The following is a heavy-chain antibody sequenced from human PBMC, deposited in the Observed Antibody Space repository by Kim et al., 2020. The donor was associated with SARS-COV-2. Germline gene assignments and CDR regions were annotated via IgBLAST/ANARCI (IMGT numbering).Heavy chain of an antibody. J-gene: IGHJ3*02. V-gene: IGHV1-3*01. CDR3: ARKGITSDAFDI. D-gene: IGHD3-10*01. Sequence: KYSQKFQGRVTITRDTSASTAYMELSSLRSEDTAVYYCARKGITSDAFDIWGQGTMVTVSS.